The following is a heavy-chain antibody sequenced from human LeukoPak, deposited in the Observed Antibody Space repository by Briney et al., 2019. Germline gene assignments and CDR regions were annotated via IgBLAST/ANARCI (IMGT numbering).Heavy chain of an antibody. CDR1: GESIRSTTF. D-gene: IGHD6-13*01. CDR3: ARRGGHSWDVGNWFDP. J-gene: IGHJ5*02. CDR2: TSHAGIS. Sequence: SETLSLTCSVSGESIRSTTFWGWLRQSPGMGLEWIASTSHAGISYYNPSLSSRVTVSADSSKNQFSLRLSSVTAADTAVYYCARRGGHSWDVGNWFDPWGQGTPVTVSS. V-gene: IGHV4-39*01.